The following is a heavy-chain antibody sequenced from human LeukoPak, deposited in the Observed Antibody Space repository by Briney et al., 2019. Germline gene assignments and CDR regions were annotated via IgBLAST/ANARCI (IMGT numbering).Heavy chain of an antibody. CDR1: GFTFSDYY. V-gene: IGHV3-11*01. J-gene: IGHJ4*02. D-gene: IGHD2-15*01. Sequence: GGSLRLSCAASGFTFSDYYMSWIRQAPGKGLEWVSYISSSGSTIYYADSVKGRFTISRDNAKNSLYLQMNSLRAEDTAVYYCSFRPVVVAPTGDYWGQGTLVTVSS. CDR2: ISSSGSTI. CDR3: SFRPVVVAPTGDY.